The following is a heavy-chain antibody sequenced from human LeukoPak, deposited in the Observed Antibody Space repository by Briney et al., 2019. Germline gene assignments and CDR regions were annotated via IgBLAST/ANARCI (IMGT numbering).Heavy chain of an antibody. CDR3: ARFAYSNYSYYYYYYMDV. V-gene: IGHV1-8*01. CDR2: VNPNSGNT. CDR1: GYTFTSYD. Sequence: VASVKVSCKASGYTFTSYDINWVRQATGQGLEWMGWVNPNSGNTGYAQKFQGRVTMTRNTSISTAYMELSSLRSEDTAVYYCARFAYSNYSYYYYYYMDVWGKGTTVTVSS. J-gene: IGHJ6*03. D-gene: IGHD4-11*01.